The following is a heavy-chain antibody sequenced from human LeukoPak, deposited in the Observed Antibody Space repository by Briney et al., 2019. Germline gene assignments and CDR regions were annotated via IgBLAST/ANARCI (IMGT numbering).Heavy chain of an antibody. D-gene: IGHD3-22*01. CDR1: RFTFSSYG. J-gene: IGHJ4*02. CDR2: IWYDGTNK. CDR3: ARGLLSLSSGHNYGDY. V-gene: IGHV3-33*01. Sequence: GRSLRLSCAASRFTFSSYGMHWVRQAPGKGLEWVAVIWYDGTNKYYVDSVKGRFTISRDNSKNTLFLQMNSLRAEDTAVYYCARGLLSLSSGHNYGDYWGQGTLVTVSS.